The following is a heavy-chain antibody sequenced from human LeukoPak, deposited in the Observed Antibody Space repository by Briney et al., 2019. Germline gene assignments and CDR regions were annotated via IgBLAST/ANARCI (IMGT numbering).Heavy chain of an antibody. CDR2: IRSKAYGGTT. Sequence: GGSLRLTCTASGFTFGDYAMSWFRQAPGKGLEWVGFIRSKAYGGTTEYAASVKGRFTISRDDSKSIAYLQMNSLKTEDTAVYYCTRPLDYYDSSGSPNAFDIWGQGTMVTVSS. V-gene: IGHV3-49*03. CDR1: GFTFGDYA. D-gene: IGHD3-22*01. CDR3: TRPLDYYDSSGSPNAFDI. J-gene: IGHJ3*02.